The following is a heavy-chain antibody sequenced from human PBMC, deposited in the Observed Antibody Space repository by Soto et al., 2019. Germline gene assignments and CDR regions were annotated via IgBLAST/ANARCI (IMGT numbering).Heavy chain of an antibody. CDR2: ISASNGDT. CDR3: ARMVRGSNIDYYHYMDV. CDR1: GYSFTSHG. Sequence: QVQLVQSGAEVKKPGASVKVSCKASGYSFTSHGISWVRQAPGQGLEWMAWISASNGDTNYAQKFQGRVTVTTDTSTSTCYMELRSLRSEDTAVYYCARMVRGSNIDYYHYMDVWGKGTTVTVSS. D-gene: IGHD3-10*01. J-gene: IGHJ6*03. V-gene: IGHV1-18*01.